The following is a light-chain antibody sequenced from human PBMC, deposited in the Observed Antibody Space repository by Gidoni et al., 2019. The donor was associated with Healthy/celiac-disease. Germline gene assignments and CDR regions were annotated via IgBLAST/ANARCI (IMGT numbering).Light chain of an antibody. CDR3: QQLNSYPLT. CDR2: AAS. CDR1: QGISSY. Sequence: DIQLTESPSFLSASVGDRVTITCRASQGISSYLAWYQQKPGKAPKLLIYAASTLQSWVPSRFRGSGSGTELTLTISSLQPEDFSTYYCQQLNSYPLTFGRGTKVELK. J-gene: IGKJ4*01. V-gene: IGKV1-9*01.